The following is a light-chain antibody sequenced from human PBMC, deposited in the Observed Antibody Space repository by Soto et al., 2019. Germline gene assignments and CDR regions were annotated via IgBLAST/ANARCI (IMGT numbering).Light chain of an antibody. CDR3: PEYNGSSS. CDR2: RTS. V-gene: IGKV3-15*01. J-gene: IGKJ1*01. CDR1: QNVDAD. Sequence: EGVTTHSLATLSVSPGERATLYCRSSQNVDADLAWYQQKPAQAPRLLIYRTSTRANGTPVRFSGSGSVTEFTSTISSLQSEDFAVYYCPEYNGSSSFGQATKAEIK.